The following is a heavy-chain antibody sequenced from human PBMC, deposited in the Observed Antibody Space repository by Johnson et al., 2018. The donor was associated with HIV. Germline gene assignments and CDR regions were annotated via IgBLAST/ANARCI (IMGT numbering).Heavy chain of an antibody. CDR2: VGHDGGIY. V-gene: IGHV3-30-3*01. D-gene: IGHD3-9*01. Sequence: QVQLVESGGVVVQPGGSLRLSCAASGFTFSSYAMHWVRQAPGKGLEWVAHVGHDGGIYPYAESVKGLFTVDRDHSKTPLYLQMNSLRAEDTAVYYCARERFSDILTGYHAFDVWGRGTMVTVSS. CDR3: ARERFSDILTGYHAFDV. J-gene: IGHJ3*01. CDR1: GFTFSSYA.